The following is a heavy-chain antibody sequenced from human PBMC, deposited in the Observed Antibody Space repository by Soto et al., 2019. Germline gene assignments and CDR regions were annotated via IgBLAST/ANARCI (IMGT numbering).Heavy chain of an antibody. J-gene: IGHJ5*02. CDR2: IYYSGST. CDR1: GGSVSSGSYY. Sequence: SETLSLTCTVSGGSVSSGSYYWSWIRQPPGKGLEWIGYIYYSGSTNYNPSLKSRVTISVDTSKNQFSLKLSSVTAADTAVYYCARVTIRYFDQSPGWFDPWGQGTLVTVSS. CDR3: ARVTIRYFDQSPGWFDP. D-gene: IGHD3-9*01. V-gene: IGHV4-61*01.